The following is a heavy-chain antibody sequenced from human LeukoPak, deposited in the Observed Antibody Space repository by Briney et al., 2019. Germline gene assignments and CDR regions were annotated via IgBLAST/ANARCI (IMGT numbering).Heavy chain of an antibody. CDR3: ATIKRGNIYGYFDF. CDR2: MHDSVRT. J-gene: IGHJ4*02. V-gene: IGHV4-59*11. Sequence: SETPSLTCTVPGGSISSHYWSWIRQPPGKGLGWIGYMHDSVRTKDNPSLKSRVTLSADTSKNQFSLRLSSVTAADTAVYYCATIKRGNIYGYFDFWGQGILVTVSS. CDR1: GGSISSHY. D-gene: IGHD5-18*01.